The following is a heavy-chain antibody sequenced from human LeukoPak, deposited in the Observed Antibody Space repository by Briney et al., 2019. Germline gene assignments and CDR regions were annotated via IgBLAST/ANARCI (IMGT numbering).Heavy chain of an antibody. CDR3: ARDHPDSSGYYYVVFDY. Sequence: PSETLSLTCTVSGGSISSYYWSWIRQPPGKGLEWIGNIFYSGSPNYNPSLKSRVTTSFDTSKNQFSLKLSSVTAADTAVYYCARDHPDSSGYYYVVFDYWGQGTLVTVSS. J-gene: IGHJ4*02. D-gene: IGHD3-22*01. V-gene: IGHV4-59*12. CDR2: IFYSGSP. CDR1: GGSISSYY.